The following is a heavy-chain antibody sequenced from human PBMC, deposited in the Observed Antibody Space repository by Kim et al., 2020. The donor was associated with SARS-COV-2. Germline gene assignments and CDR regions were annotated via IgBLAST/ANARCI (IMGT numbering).Heavy chain of an antibody. J-gene: IGHJ6*02. CDR3: ARVDIVATITSRYYYYYGMDV. D-gene: IGHD5-12*01. Sequence: GGSLRLSCAASGFTFSSYWMSWVRQAPGKGLEWVANIKQDGSEKYYADSVKGRFTISRDNAKNSLYLQMNSLRAEDTAVYYCARVDIVATITSRYYYYYGMDVWGQGTTVTVSS. V-gene: IGHV3-7*01. CDR1: GFTFSSYW. CDR2: IKQDGSEK.